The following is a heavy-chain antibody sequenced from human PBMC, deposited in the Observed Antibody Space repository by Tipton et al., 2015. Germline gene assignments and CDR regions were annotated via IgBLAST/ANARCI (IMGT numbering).Heavy chain of an antibody. CDR3: ARSRGRPGGLFDS. Sequence: TLSLTCSVSSDSISKYYWSWIRQPPGKELEWIGYIQYSGSTNDNPTLKSRLTIPVDTSKTQFSWKMSSVTASGPAVYYCARSRGRPGGLFDSLGQGILVTVSS. D-gene: IGHD4-23*01. J-gene: IGHJ4*02. CDR2: IQYSGST. CDR1: SDSISKYY. V-gene: IGHV4-59*07.